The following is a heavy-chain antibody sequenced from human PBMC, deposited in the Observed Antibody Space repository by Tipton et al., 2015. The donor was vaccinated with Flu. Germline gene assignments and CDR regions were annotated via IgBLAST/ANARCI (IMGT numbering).Heavy chain of an antibody. D-gene: IGHD4-23*01. CDR2: IKSKTDGGTT. V-gene: IGHV3-15*01. J-gene: IGHJ4*02. CDR1: GFTFSNAW. CDR3: AKPRLVGTPNQPEFDS. Sequence: GSLRLSCAASGFTFSNAWMSWVRQAPGKGLEWVGRIKSKTDGGTTDYAAPVKGRFTISRDDSKNTLYLQMNSLKTEDTAVYYCAKPRLVGTPNQPEFDSWGQGTLVTVSS.